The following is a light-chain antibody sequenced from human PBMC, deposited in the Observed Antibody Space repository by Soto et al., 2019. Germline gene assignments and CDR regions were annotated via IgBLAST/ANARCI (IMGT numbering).Light chain of an antibody. Sequence: IQLTQSPASLSASVGDRVTITCRASQGTSNFVAWYQQKPGKAPKLLIYAASTLQRGFPSRFSGSGSGTDFSLIISSLQPEDFATYCCQQFNNYRFTFGQGTRLEIK. V-gene: IGKV1-9*01. J-gene: IGKJ5*01. CDR1: QGTSNF. CDR2: AAS. CDR3: QQFNNYRFT.